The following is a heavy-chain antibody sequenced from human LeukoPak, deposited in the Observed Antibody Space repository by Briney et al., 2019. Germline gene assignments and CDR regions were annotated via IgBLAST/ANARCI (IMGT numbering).Heavy chain of an antibody. CDR2: ISSSSSYI. Sequence: PGGSLRLSCAASGFTFSSYSMNWVRQAPGKGLEWVSSISSSSSYIYYADSVKGRFTISIDNAKNSLYLQMDSLRAEDTAVYYCARAPSSGWYQHFDYWGQGTLVTVSS. J-gene: IGHJ4*02. CDR1: GFTFSSYS. CDR3: ARAPSSGWYQHFDY. V-gene: IGHV3-21*01. D-gene: IGHD6-19*01.